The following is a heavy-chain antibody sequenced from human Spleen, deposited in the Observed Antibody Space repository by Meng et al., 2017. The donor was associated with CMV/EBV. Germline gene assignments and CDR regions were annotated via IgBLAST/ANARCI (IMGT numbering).Heavy chain of an antibody. J-gene: IGHJ4*02. V-gene: IGHV4-31*03. Sequence: VHVQVSAPGLVNPSQTLSLTCTVSGGSVSSGGYYCTWIRQHPGKGLEWFGHIYYSGSTFYNPSLKRRVIISIDTSKNQFSLNLRSVTAADTAVYYCARVSSGWDYFDYWGQGTLVTVSS. CDR2: IYYSGST. D-gene: IGHD6-19*01. CDR3: ARVSSGWDYFDY. CDR1: GGSVSSGGYY.